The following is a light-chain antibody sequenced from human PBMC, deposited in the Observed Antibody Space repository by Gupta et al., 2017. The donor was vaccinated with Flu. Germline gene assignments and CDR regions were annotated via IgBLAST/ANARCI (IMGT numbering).Light chain of an antibody. CDR3: QDWEPDSRV. Sequence: VKITCTRSSGHVSYPNEWHRQQPEKGHSYLMKVKSDGSHTTGDGIPCRVSGSSSAAARSLTSSNLQAEDESDYFCQDWEPDSRVFGGGTKLTVL. CDR1: SGHVSYP. CDR2: VKSDGSH. V-gene: IGLV4-69*01. J-gene: IGLJ3*02.